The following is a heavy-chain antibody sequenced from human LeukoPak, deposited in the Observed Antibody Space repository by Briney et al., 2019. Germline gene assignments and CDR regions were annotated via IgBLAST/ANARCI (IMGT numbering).Heavy chain of an antibody. V-gene: IGHV3-48*02. CDR3: AREGSGGPYGDYAFDY. CDR1: GFTFSSYS. CDR2: ISSSSSTI. J-gene: IGHJ4*02. D-gene: IGHD4-17*01. Sequence: GGSLRLSCAASGFTFSSYSMNWVRQAPGKGLEWVSYISSSSSTIYYADSVKGRFTISRDNAQNSLYLQMNSLRDEDTAVYYRAREGSGGPYGDYAFDYWGQGTLVTVSS.